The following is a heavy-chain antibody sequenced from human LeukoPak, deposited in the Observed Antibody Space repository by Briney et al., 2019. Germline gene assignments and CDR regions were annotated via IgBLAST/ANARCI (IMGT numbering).Heavy chain of an antibody. V-gene: IGHV1-2*02. CDR2: INANSGGT. CDR1: GYTFTAYY. D-gene: IGHD1-26*01. J-gene: IGHJ1*01. CDR3: ARGGARAEYFQY. Sequence: ASVTVSCKASGYTFTAYYMHWVRQAPGQGPEWMGWINANSGGTTYSQKFQGRVTMTRDTSIGTAYMELSSLRADDTAVYYCARGGARAEYFQYWGQGTVVTVSS.